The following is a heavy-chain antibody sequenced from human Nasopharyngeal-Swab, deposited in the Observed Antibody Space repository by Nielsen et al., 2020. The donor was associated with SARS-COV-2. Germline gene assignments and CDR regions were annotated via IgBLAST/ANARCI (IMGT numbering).Heavy chain of an antibody. D-gene: IGHD6-13*01. J-gene: IGHJ4*02. CDR1: GYSFTSYW. V-gene: IGHV5-10-1*01. CDR3: ARQTGIAAAEDY. Sequence: GESLKISCKGSGYSFTSYWISWVRQMPGKGLEWMGRIDPSDSYTNYSPSFQGHVTISADKSISTAYLQWSSLKASDTAMYYCARQTGIAAAEDYWDQGTLVTVSS. CDR2: IDPSDSYT.